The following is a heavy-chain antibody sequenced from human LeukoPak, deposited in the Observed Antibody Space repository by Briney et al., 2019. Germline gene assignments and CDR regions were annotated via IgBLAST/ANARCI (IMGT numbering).Heavy chain of an antibody. D-gene: IGHD6-13*01. J-gene: IGHJ6*03. Sequence: SETLSLTCTVSGGSISSGSYYWSWIQQPAGKGLEWIGRIYTSGSTNYNPSLKSRVTISVDTSKNQFSLKLSSVTAADTAVYYCAREDSSSWYKDAAYYYYYMDVWGKGTTVTVSS. CDR2: IYTSGST. V-gene: IGHV4-61*02. CDR1: GGSISSGSYY. CDR3: AREDSSSWYKDAAYYYYYMDV.